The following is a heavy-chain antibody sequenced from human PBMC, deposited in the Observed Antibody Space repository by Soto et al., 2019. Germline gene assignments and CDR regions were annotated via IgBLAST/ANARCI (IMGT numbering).Heavy chain of an antibody. CDR1: GFTFSFYW. Sequence: LRLFCAASGFTFSFYWMSLVRQAPVKGLEWLGTIKLDASEKKYVDSVKGRFTMSRDNAKNSLYLQMDSLRAEDTAVYYCARLKGYCSGGSCFTRPNYYYGMDVWGQGTTVTVSS. V-gene: IGHV3-7*01. CDR2: IKLDASEK. D-gene: IGHD2-15*01. CDR3: ARLKGYCSGGSCFTRPNYYYGMDV. J-gene: IGHJ6*02.